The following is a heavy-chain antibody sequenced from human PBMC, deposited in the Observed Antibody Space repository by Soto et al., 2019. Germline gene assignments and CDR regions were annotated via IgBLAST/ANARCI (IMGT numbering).Heavy chain of an antibody. CDR2: IYYSGST. Sequence: SETLSLTCTVSGGSISSGGYYWSWIRQHPGKGLEWIGYIYYSGSTYYNPSLMSRVTISVDTSKNQFSLKLSSVTAADTAVYYCAREAAPSSSWYVDYWGQGTLVTVS. J-gene: IGHJ4*02. V-gene: IGHV4-31*03. D-gene: IGHD6-13*01. CDR3: AREAAPSSSWYVDY. CDR1: GGSISSGGYY.